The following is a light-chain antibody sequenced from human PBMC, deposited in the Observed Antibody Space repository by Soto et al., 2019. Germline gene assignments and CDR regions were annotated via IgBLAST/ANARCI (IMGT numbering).Light chain of an antibody. CDR2: DAS. J-gene: IGKJ2*03. CDR1: QSVTNN. Sequence: EIVLTQSPATLSLSPGERATLSCRASQSVTNNLAWYQQKSGQPPRLLIFDASNRATGVPARFSGSGSGTDFTLTISSLEPEDFAVYYCQQRTNWPPFSFGQGTKLEIK. V-gene: IGKV3-11*01. CDR3: QQRTNWPPFS.